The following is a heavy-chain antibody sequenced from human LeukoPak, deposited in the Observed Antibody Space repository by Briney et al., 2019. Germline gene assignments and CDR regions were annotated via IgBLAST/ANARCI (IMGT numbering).Heavy chain of an antibody. CDR2: ISYGGSNK. CDR3: AKEYSSSWYIFDC. V-gene: IGHV3-30*18. Sequence: GGSLSLSCAASGFTFSSCGIHWVRQAPGKGLEWVAGISYGGSNKYYADSMKGRFTISRDNSKNTLYLQMNSLRAEDTAVYYCAKEYSSSWYIFDCWGQGTLVTVSS. D-gene: IGHD6-13*01. CDR1: GFTFSSCG. J-gene: IGHJ4*02.